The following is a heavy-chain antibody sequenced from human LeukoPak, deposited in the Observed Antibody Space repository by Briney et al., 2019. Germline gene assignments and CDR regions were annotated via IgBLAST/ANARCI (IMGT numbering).Heavy chain of an antibody. J-gene: IGHJ5*02. CDR1: GESISSRHW. CDR3: ASETDYSHPNWFGP. V-gene: IGHV4-4*02. D-gene: IGHD4-11*01. Sequence: SGTLSLTCAVSGESISSRHWWSWVRQPPGKGLEWVGQIHNSGYTKYNPSLKSRVTISVDKSNNHFSLKLDSVTAADTALYYCASETDYSHPNWFGPWGQGTLVTVSS. CDR2: IHNSGYT.